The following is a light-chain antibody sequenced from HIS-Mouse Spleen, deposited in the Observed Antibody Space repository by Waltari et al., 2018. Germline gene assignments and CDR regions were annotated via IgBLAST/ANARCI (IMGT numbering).Light chain of an antibody. CDR2: LGS. J-gene: IGKJ1*01. CDR1: QSLLHSNGYNY. Sequence: DMVMTQSPLSLPVTPGEPAPFSCRSSQSLLHSNGYNYLDWYLQKPGQSPQLLIYLGSNRASGVPDRFSGSGSGTDFTLKISRVEAEDVGVYYCMQALQTWTFGQGTKVEIK. V-gene: IGKV2-28*01. CDR3: MQALQTWT.